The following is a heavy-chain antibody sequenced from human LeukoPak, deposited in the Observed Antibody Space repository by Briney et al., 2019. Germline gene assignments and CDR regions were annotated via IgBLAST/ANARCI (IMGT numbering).Heavy chain of an antibody. J-gene: IGHJ3*02. V-gene: IGHV4-4*07. Sequence: PSETLSLTCTVSGGSLSSYYWSWIRQPAGKGLEWIGRIYTSGSTNYNPSLKSRVTMSVDTSKNQFSLKLSSVTAADTAVYFCARYLYSSGWYGAFDIWGQGTMVTVSS. CDR1: GGSLSSYY. CDR2: IYTSGST. D-gene: IGHD6-19*01. CDR3: ARYLYSSGWYGAFDI.